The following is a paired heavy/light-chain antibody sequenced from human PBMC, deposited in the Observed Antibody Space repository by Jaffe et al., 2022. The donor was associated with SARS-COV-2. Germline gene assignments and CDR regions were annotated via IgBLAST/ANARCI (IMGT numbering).Heavy chain of an antibody. J-gene: IGHJ6*02. D-gene: IGHD1-7*01. CDR1: GGSISSDSYY. Sequence: QVQLQESGPGLVKPSQTLSLTCTVSGGSISSDSYYWGWIRQHPGKGLEWIGYISYSENTYYNPSLKSRVTISLDTSKNQFSLKLNSVTAADTAVYYCARDWAGTTVLKHYGVDVWGQGTTVTVSS. V-gene: IGHV4-31*03. CDR3: ARDWAGTTVLKHYGVDV. CDR2: ISYSENT.
Light chain of an antibody. V-gene: IGKV3-15*01. CDR1: QSVSIN. CDR2: GAS. Sequence: EIAMTQSPATLSVSPGERATLSCRASQSVSINLAWYQQKPGLAPRLLIYGASTRATGIPDRFSGSGSETEFALTISSLQSEDFAVYYCQQYHIWPPITFGQGTRLEIK. J-gene: IGKJ5*01. CDR3: QQYHIWPPIT.